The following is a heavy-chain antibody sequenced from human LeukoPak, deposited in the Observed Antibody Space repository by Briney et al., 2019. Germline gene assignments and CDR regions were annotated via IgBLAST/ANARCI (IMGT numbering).Heavy chain of an antibody. CDR3: ARVAYSAYDYPTLLPPFDY. J-gene: IGHJ4*02. V-gene: IGHV3-7*03. CDR2: IKQDGSER. D-gene: IGHD5-12*01. CDR1: GFTFSSYW. Sequence: GGSLRLSCAASGFTFSSYWMSWVRQAPGKGLEWVANIKQDGSERYYVDSVKGRFTLSRDNAKNSLYLQMNSLRAEDTALYSCARVAYSAYDYPTLLPPFDYWGQGTLVTVSS.